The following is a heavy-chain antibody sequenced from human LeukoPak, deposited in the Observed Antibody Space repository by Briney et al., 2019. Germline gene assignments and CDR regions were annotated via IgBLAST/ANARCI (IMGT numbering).Heavy chain of an antibody. V-gene: IGHV1-18*01. CDR1: GYTFTSYG. CDR2: IGAYNGNT. J-gene: IGHJ6*02. CDR3: ARGVAGWFGENSMDV. Sequence: ASVKVSCEASGYTFTSYGISWVRQAPGQGLEWMGWIGAYNGNTNYAQKLQGRVTMTTDTSTSTAYMELRSLRSDDTAVYYCARGVAGWFGENSMDVWGQGTTVTVSS. D-gene: IGHD3-10*01.